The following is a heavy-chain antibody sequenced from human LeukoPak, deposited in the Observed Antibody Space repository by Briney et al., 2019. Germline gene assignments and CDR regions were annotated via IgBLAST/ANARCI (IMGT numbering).Heavy chain of an antibody. Sequence: GRSLRLSCAASGFTFDDYAMHWVRHAPGKGLEWVSGISWNSGSIVYADSVKGRFTISRDNAKNSLYLQMNSLRAEDMALYYCAKDITIFGVATVPDAFDIWGQGTMVTVSS. J-gene: IGHJ3*02. CDR2: ISWNSGSI. CDR1: GFTFDDYA. V-gene: IGHV3-9*03. CDR3: AKDITIFGVATVPDAFDI. D-gene: IGHD3-3*01.